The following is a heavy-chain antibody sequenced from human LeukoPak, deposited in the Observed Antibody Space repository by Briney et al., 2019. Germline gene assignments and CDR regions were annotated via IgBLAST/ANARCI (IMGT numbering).Heavy chain of an antibody. CDR3: ARDFYGDSFYFDY. V-gene: IGHV3-11*04. D-gene: IGHD4-17*01. Sequence: KPGGSLRLSCAASGFTFSDYYMSWIRQAPGEGLEWVSYISSSGSTIYYADSVKGRFTISRDNAKNSLYLQMNSLRAEDTAVYYCARDFYGDSFYFDYWGQGTLVTVSS. J-gene: IGHJ4*02. CDR1: GFTFSDYY. CDR2: ISSSGSTI.